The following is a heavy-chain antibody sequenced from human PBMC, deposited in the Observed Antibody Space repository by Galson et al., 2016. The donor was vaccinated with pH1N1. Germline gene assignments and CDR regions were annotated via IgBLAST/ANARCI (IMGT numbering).Heavy chain of an antibody. CDR2: ISTYTGNA. CDR3: ASRRILECSRGSCYFDS. Sequence: SVKDSCKASGDTFNTYGIDWVRQAHGQGLEWMGGISTYTGNAKYAQKFQGRLTLTTDPFTNIAYMDLGSLTSDDTATYFCASRRILECSRGSCYFDSWTQGTLVTVSS. J-gene: IGHJ4*02. V-gene: IGHV1-18*01. CDR1: GDTFNTYG. D-gene: IGHD1-26*01.